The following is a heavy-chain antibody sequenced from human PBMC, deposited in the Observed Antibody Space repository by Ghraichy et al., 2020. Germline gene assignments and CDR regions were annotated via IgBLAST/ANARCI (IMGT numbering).Heavy chain of an antibody. CDR1: GGSFSGYY. V-gene: IGHV4-34*01. CDR2: INHSGST. CDR3: ARGRGKMATMAQ. D-gene: IGHD5-24*01. Sequence: SETLSLTCAVSGGSFSGYYWSWIRKPPGKGLERIGEINHSGSTSYNTSLKSRVNISVDTSKNQFSLKMSSVTAADTAVYYCARGRGKMATMAQWGQGTLGTVSS. J-gene: IGHJ4*02.